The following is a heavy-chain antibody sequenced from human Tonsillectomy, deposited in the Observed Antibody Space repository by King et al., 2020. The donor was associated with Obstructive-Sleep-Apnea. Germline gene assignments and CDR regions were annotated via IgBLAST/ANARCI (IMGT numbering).Heavy chain of an antibody. CDR1: GASTSSSNHY. Sequence: VQLQESGPGLVKPSQTLSLACTVSGASTSSSNHYWSWIRQHPGKGLEWIGYIYSTGSTYYNPSLKGRLSISVDTSKNQISRKLISVTAADTAVYYCASARVIMVRGLLTPTSVDESWGQGILVTVSS. J-gene: IGHJ5*02. CDR3: ASARVIMVRGLLTPTSVDES. V-gene: IGHV4-31*03. CDR2: IYSTGST. D-gene: IGHD3-10*01.